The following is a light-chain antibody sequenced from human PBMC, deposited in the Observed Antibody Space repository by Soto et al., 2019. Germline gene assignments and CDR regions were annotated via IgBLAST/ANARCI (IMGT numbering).Light chain of an antibody. V-gene: IGLV1-51*01. CDR2: DNN. CDR3: GTWDSSLSAGV. CDR1: SSNSGNNY. J-gene: IGLJ2*01. Sequence: QSVLTQPPSVSAAPGQKVTISCAGSSSNSGNNYVSWYQQLPGTAPKLLIYDNNKQTSGIPDRFSGSKSGTSATLGITGLQTGDEADYYCGTWDSSLSAGVFGGGTKLTVL.